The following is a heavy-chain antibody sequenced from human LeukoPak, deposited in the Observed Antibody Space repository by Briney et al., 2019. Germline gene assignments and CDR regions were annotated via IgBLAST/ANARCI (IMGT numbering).Heavy chain of an antibody. Sequence: GGSLRLSCTASGFTFGDYAMSWVRQAPGKGLEWVGFIRSEAYGGTTEYAASVKGRFTISRDDSKSIAYLQMNSLKTEDTAVYYCTRGYGYDPFDYWGQGTLVTVSS. J-gene: IGHJ4*02. CDR3: TRGYGYDPFDY. CDR1: GFTFGDYA. V-gene: IGHV3-49*04. D-gene: IGHD5-18*01. CDR2: IRSEAYGGTT.